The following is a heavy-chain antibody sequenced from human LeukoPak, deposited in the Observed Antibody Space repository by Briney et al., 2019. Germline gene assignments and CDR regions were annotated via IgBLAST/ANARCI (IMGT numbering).Heavy chain of an antibody. Sequence: ASVKVSCKASGYTFTSYYMHWVRRAPGQGLEWMGIINPSGGSTSYAQKFQGRVTMTRDTSTSTVYMELSSLRSEDTAVYYCARATGFDYYDSSGYDYWGQGTLVTVSS. CDR3: ARATGFDYYDSSGYDY. CDR2: INPSGGST. CDR1: GYTFTSYY. J-gene: IGHJ4*02. D-gene: IGHD3-22*01. V-gene: IGHV1-46*01.